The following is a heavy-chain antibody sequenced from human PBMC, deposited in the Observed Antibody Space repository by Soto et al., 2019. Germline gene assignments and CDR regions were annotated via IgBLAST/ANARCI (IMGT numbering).Heavy chain of an antibody. Sequence: SETLSLTFSVSGGSISGHYWTWIRQSPGKGLEWIGYIFYSGSTNYNPSLKSRVTISVDTSKNQFSLKMSSVTAADTAVYYCARVGSSGWSPDYWGRGTLVTVSS. J-gene: IGHJ4*02. D-gene: IGHD6-19*01. CDR2: IFYSGST. CDR3: ARVGSSGWSPDY. V-gene: IGHV4-59*11. CDR1: GGSISGHY.